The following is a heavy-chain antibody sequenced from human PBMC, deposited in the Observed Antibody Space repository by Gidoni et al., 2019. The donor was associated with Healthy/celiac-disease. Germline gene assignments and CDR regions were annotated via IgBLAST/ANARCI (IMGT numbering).Heavy chain of an antibody. CDR3: ARDLDSSGYSH. CDR2: TIPIFGKA. Sequence: QVQLVQSGAEVKKPGSSVKVSCKASGGTFSSYAISWVRQAPGQGLEWMGGTIPIFGKANYAKKFQGRVTITADESTSTAYMELSSLRSEDTAVYYCARDLDSSGYSHWGQGTLVTVSS. V-gene: IGHV1-69*01. CDR1: GGTFSSYA. J-gene: IGHJ4*02. D-gene: IGHD3-22*01.